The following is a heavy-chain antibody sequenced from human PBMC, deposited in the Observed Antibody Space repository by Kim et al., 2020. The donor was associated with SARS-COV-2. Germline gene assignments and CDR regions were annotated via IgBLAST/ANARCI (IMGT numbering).Heavy chain of an antibody. Sequence: GRFTVSRDNSKNTLYLKMNSLGAEDTAVYYCAKEFSQQLVRRRYYYYGMDVWGQGTTVTVSS. V-gene: IGHV3-23*01. CDR3: AKEFSQQLVRRRYYYYGMDV. J-gene: IGHJ6*02. D-gene: IGHD6-13*01.